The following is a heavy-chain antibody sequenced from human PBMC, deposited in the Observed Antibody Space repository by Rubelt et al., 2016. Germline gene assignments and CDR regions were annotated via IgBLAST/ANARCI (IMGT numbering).Heavy chain of an antibody. CDR2: IYYSGGT. J-gene: IGHJ4*02. CDR3: ARDSGSRIFDY. D-gene: IGHD2/OR15-2a*01. V-gene: IGHV4-31*03. CDR1: GGSISSGGYY. Sequence: QVQLQESGPGLVKPSQTLSLTCTVSGGSISSGGYYWSWIRQHPGKGLEWIGYIYYSGGTYYNRCLKCRVTISGDPSKNPFSLERSSVTAADTAVYYCARDSGSRIFDYWGQGTLVTVSS.